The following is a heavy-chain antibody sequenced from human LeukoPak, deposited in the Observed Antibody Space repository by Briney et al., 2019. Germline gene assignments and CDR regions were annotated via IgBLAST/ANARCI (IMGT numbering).Heavy chain of an antibody. Sequence: GGSLRLSCAASGFTFSSYAMSWVRQAPGKGLEWVSAISGSGGSTYYADSVKGRFTISRDNSKNTLYLQMNSLRAEDTAVYYYAKDLEKQQLVLAEYFQHWGQGTLVTVSS. D-gene: IGHD6-13*01. V-gene: IGHV3-23*01. CDR1: GFTFSSYA. CDR2: ISGSGGST. J-gene: IGHJ1*01. CDR3: AKDLEKQQLVLAEYFQH.